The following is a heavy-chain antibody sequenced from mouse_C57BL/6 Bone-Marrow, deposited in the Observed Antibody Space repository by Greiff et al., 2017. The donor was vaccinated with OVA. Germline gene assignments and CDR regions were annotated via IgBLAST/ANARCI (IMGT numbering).Heavy chain of an antibody. CDR3: ASSTMVTTKGAWFAY. D-gene: IGHD2-2*01. J-gene: IGHJ3*01. Sequence: EVQLQESGAELVKPGASVKLSCTASGFNIKDYYMHWVKQRTEQGLEWIGRIDPEDGETKYAPKFQGKATITADTSSNTAYLQLSSLTSEDTAVYYCASSTMVTTKGAWFAYWGQGTLVTVSA. CDR1: GFNIKDYY. V-gene: IGHV14-2*01. CDR2: IDPEDGET.